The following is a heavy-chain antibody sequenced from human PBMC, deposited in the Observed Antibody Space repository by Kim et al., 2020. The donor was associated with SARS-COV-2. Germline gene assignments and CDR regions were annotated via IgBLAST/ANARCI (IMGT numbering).Heavy chain of an antibody. J-gene: IGHJ3*02. D-gene: IGHD3-22*01. Sequence: KSRVTISVDTSKNQFSLKLSSVTAADTAVYYCARGAPYYYYDSSGGAFDIWGQGTMVTVSS. CDR3: ARGAPYYYYDSSGGAFDI. V-gene: IGHV4-30-2*04.